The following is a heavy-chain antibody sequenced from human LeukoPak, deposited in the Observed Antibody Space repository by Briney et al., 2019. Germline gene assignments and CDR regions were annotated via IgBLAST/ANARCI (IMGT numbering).Heavy chain of an antibody. CDR1: GYSFNAYA. CDR3: ARGRPSYWALEH. CDR2: IDADNGDT. Sequence: GASVKVSCKASGYSFNAYAIHWLRQAPGQRFEWMGWIDADNGDTTYSQNLQGRVTITRDTSARTVYMELSSLRSEDTAAYYCARGRPSYWALEHWGQETLGTNSP. J-gene: IGHJ4*01. V-gene: IGHV1-3*01. D-gene: IGHD2-8*02.